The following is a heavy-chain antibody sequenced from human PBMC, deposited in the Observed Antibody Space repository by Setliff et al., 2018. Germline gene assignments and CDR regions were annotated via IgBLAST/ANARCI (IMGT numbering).Heavy chain of an antibody. J-gene: IGHJ4*02. CDR3: ARVSRTIVAARGFDY. CDR2: IIPIFGTA. CDR1: GGTFSSYA. D-gene: IGHD1-26*01. V-gene: IGHV1-69*13. Sequence: SVKVSCKASGGTFSSYAISWVRQAPGQGLEWMGRIIPIFGTANYAQKFQGRVTITADESTSTAYMELSGLRSEDTAVYYCARVSRTIVAARGFDYWGQGTLVTVSS.